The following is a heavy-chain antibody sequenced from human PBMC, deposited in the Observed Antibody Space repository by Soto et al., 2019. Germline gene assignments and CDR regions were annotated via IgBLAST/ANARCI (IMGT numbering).Heavy chain of an antibody. J-gene: IGHJ3*02. CDR2: IKSKTDGGTT. CDR3: TTAFGWSLGAFDI. CDR1: GFTFSNAW. D-gene: IGHD3-10*01. V-gene: IGHV3-15*01. Sequence: SLRLSCAASGFTFSNAWMSWVRQAPGKGLEWVGRIKSKTDGGTTDYAAPVKGRFTISRDDSKNTLYLQMNSLKTEDTAVYYCTTAFGWSLGAFDIWGQGTMVTVSS.